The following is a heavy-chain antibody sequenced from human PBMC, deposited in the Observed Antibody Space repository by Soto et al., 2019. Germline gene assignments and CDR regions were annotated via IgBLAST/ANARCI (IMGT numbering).Heavy chain of an antibody. D-gene: IGHD2-8*02. J-gene: IGHJ4*02. CDR1: GYTFTGYY. CDR3: AIGGNSRFGGVIFDY. Sequence: ASVKVSCKASGYTFTGYYMHWVRQAPGQGLEWMGWINPNSGGTNYAQKFQGWVTMTADTSMSTAYMELSSLRSEDTAVYYCAIGGNSRFGGVIFDYWGQGTLDIVSS. V-gene: IGHV1-2*04. CDR2: INPNSGGT.